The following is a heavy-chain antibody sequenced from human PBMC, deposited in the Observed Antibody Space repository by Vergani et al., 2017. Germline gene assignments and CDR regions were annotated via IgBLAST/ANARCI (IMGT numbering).Heavy chain of an antibody. CDR1: GFTVSSNY. D-gene: IGHD5-12*01. CDR3: ARAPIWRPYSGYDRGYGMDV. Sequence: EVQLVESGGGLVQPGGSLRLSCAASGFTVSSNYMSWVRQAPGKGLEWVSVIYSGGSTYYADSVKGRFTISRDNSKNTLYLQMNSLRAEDTAVYYCARAPIWRPYSGYDRGYGMDVWGQGTTVTVSS. J-gene: IGHJ6*02. V-gene: IGHV3-66*02. CDR2: IYSGGST.